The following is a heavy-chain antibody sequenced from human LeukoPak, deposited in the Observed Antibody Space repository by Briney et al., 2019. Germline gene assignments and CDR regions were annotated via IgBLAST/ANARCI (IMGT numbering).Heavy chain of an antibody. J-gene: IGHJ4*02. CDR3: ARGPYCSGGSCYSDY. CDR2: IIPIFGTA. Sequence: SVKVSCKASGGTFSSYAISWVRQAPGQGLEWMGGIIPIFGTANYAQKFQGRVTITADESASTAYMELSSLRSEDTAVYYCARGPYCSGGSCYSDYWGQGTLVTVSS. CDR1: GGTFSSYA. D-gene: IGHD2-15*01. V-gene: IGHV1-69*13.